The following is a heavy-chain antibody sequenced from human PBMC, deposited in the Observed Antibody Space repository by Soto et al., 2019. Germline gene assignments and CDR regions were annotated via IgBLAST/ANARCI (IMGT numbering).Heavy chain of an antibody. D-gene: IGHD5-18*01. CDR3: ARDLGGYSYGYDY. CDR1: GFTFSSYG. CDR2: ISYDGSNK. J-gene: IGHJ4*02. V-gene: IGHV3-30*03. Sequence: LRLSCAASGFTFSSYGMYWVRQAPGKGLEWLAGISYDGSNKYYADSVKGRFTISRDNAKNSLYLQMNSLRAEDTAVYYCARDLGGYSYGYDYWGQGTLVTVSS.